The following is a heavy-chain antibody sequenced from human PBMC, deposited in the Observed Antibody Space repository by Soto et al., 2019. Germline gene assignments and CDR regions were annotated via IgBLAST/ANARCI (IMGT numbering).Heavy chain of an antibody. J-gene: IGHJ4*02. Sequence: GXSVKVSCKASGGTFSSYAIRLVRQAPGQGLECMGGIIPIFGTANYAQKFQGRVTITADESTSTAYMELSSLRSEDTAVYYCAREGPYSRGYYFDDWGQGTLVTVSS. V-gene: IGHV1-69*13. CDR1: GGTFSSYA. CDR2: IIPIFGTA. CDR3: AREGPYSRGYYFDD. D-gene: IGHD6-25*01.